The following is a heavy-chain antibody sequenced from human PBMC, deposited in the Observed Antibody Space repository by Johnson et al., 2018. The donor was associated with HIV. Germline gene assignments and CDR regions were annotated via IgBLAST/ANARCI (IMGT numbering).Heavy chain of an antibody. CDR3: ARVKVATINAFDI. J-gene: IGHJ3*02. CDR1: GFTFSSYA. D-gene: IGHD5-12*01. V-gene: IGHV3-30*04. CDR2: ISYDGSNE. Sequence: QVQLMESGGGVVQPGRSLRLSCAASGFTFSSYAMHWVRQAPGKGLEWVAVISYDGSNEYYADSVRGRFTISRDNSKNTLYLQMNSLRAEDTAVYYCARVKVATINAFDIWGQGTMVIVSS.